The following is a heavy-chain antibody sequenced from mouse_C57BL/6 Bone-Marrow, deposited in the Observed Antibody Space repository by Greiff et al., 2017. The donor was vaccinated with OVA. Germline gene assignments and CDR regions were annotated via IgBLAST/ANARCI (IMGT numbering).Heavy chain of an antibody. Sequence: EVQVVESGGDLVKPGGSLKLSCAASGFTFSSYGMSWVRQTPDKRLEWVATISSGGSYTYYPDSVEGRFTISRDTAKNTMYLQISNLKSEDTAMYYCASPIYYYGSSYGFDVEGTGTAVTVTA. J-gene: IGHJ1*03. CDR2: ISSGGSYT. D-gene: IGHD1-1*01. CDR1: GFTFSSYG. CDR3: ASPIYYYGSSYGFDV. V-gene: IGHV5-6*01.